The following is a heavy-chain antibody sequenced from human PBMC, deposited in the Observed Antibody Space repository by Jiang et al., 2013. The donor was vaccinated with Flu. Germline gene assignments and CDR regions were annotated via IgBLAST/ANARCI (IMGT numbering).Heavy chain of an antibody. J-gene: IGHJ3*02. V-gene: IGHV5-10-1*01. Sequence: PSFQGHVTISADKSISTAYLQWSSLKASDTAMYYCAMFTIFGVVSDAFDIWGQGTMVTVSS. CDR3: AMFTIFGVVSDAFDI. D-gene: IGHD3-3*01.